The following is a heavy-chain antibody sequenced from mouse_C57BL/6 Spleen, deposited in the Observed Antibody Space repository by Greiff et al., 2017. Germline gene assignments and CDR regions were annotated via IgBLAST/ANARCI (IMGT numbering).Heavy chain of an antibody. Sequence: EVQLVESGGGLVKPGGSLKLSCAASGFTFSSYAMPWVRQTPEKRLEWVATISDGGSYTYYPANVKGRFTISRDNAKNNLYLQMSHLKSEDTAMYYCARAHYYGSSPFAYWGQGTLLTVSA. CDR3: ARAHYYGSSPFAY. J-gene: IGHJ3*01. V-gene: IGHV5-4*01. CDR2: ISDGGSYT. D-gene: IGHD1-1*01. CDR1: GFTFSSYA.